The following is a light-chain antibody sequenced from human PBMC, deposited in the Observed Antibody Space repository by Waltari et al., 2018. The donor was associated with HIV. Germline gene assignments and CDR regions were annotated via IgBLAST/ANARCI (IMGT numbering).Light chain of an antibody. V-gene: IGKV3-15*01. CDR3: QQYNNWPPWT. CDR1: QSITTK. CDR2: GAS. J-gene: IGKJ1*01. Sequence: EIVMTQSPATLSVSRGERVTLSCRASQSITTKLAWYQQTPGQAPRLRIYGASTRAPGTPDRFSGSGSGTEFTLTISSLQSEDFAIYYCQQYNNWPPWTFGQGTKVEI.